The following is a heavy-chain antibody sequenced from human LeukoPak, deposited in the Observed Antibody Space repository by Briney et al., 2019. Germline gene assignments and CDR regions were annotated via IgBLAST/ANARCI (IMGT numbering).Heavy chain of an antibody. CDR2: INPNSGDT. J-gene: IGHJ4*02. CDR3: ARARKTRNIYGDYVFLFDY. Sequence: ASVRVSCKASGYTFSGYHMHWVRQAPGHGLEWMGWINPNSGDTKYAQNFRGRVTMTRDTSLSTAYMDLSRLRSDDTALYYCARARKTRNIYGDYVFLFDYWGQGTLVTVSS. V-gene: IGHV1-2*02. CDR1: GYTFSGYH. D-gene: IGHD4-17*01.